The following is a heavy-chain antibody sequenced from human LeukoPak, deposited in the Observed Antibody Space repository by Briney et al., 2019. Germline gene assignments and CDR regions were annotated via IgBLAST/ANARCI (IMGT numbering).Heavy chain of an antibody. D-gene: IGHD4-23*01. J-gene: IGHJ4*02. CDR1: GFTFSSYA. Sequence: PGGSLRLSCAASGFTFSSYAMHRVRQAPGKGLEWVAVISYDGSNKYYADSVKGRFTISRDNSKNTLYLQMNSLRAEDTAVYYCARDGLAVGDYGGNTAFDYWGQGTLVTVSS. CDR3: ARDGLAVGDYGGNTAFDY. CDR2: ISYDGSNK. V-gene: IGHV3-30-3*01.